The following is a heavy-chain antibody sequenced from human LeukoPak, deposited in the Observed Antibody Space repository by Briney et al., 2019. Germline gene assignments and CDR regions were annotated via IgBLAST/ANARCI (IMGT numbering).Heavy chain of an antibody. CDR2: ITSSSSFT. J-gene: IGHJ5*02. V-gene: IGHV3-21*01. Sequence: GGSLRLSCAASGFTFSTYTMSWVRQAPGRGLDWVASITSSSSFTYYADSVKGRFTISRDNAKNSLYLQMNSLRVEDTAVYYCARSVGSYYGDLWGQGTLVTVSS. D-gene: IGHD3-22*01. CDR1: GFTFSTYT. CDR3: ARSVGSYYGDL.